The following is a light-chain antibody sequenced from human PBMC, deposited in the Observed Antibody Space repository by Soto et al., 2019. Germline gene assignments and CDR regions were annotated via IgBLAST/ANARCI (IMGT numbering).Light chain of an antibody. CDR1: GIDVGGYNY. V-gene: IGLV2-14*01. J-gene: IGLJ1*01. CDR2: DVS. Sequence: QSVLTRRASVSGSPGQSITVSCTGTGIDVGGYNYVSWYQQHPCKAPKLMIYDVSKRPSGVSNRFSGSKSGNTASLTISGLQAEDEADYYCSSYTSSSTFIFGTGTKVTVL. CDR3: SSYTSSSTFI.